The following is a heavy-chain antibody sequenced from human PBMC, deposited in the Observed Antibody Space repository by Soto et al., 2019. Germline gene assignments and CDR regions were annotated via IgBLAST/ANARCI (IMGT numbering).Heavy chain of an antibody. CDR2: IYYSGST. Sequence: PSETLSLTCTVSGGSISSSSYYWGWIRQPPGKGLEWIGSIYYSGSTYYNPSLKSRVTISVDTSKNQFSLKLSSVTAADTAVYYCAREIVVAPGMDVWGQGTTVTVSS. V-gene: IGHV4-39*01. D-gene: IGHD2-15*01. CDR1: GGSISSSSYY. J-gene: IGHJ6*02. CDR3: AREIVVAPGMDV.